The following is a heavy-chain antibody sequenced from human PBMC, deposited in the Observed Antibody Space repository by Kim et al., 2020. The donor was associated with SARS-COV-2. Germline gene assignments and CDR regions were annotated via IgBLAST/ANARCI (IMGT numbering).Heavy chain of an antibody. V-gene: IGHV4-61*01. D-gene: IGHD2-21*02. CDR3: ARALGSPLYCGGDCYPNYFDY. J-gene: IGHJ4*02. Sequence: SETLSLTCTVSGGSVSSGSYYWSWIRQPPGKGLEWIGYIYYSGSTNYNPSLKSRVTISVDTSKNQFSLKLSSVTAADTAVYYCARALGSPLYCGGDCYPNYFDYWGQGTLVTVSS. CDR1: GGSVSSGSYY. CDR2: IYYSGST.